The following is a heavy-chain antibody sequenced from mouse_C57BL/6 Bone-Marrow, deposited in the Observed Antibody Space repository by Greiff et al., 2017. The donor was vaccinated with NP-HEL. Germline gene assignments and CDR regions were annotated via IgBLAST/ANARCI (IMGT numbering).Heavy chain of an antibody. J-gene: IGHJ2*01. Sequence: QVQLQQPGAELVKPGASVKLSCKASGYTFTSYWMHWVKQRPGQGLVWIGMIHPNSGSTNYNEKFKSKATLTVDKSSSTAYMQLSSLTSEDSAVYYCASIYYGSSFDYWGQGTTLTVSS. CDR2: IHPNSGST. CDR3: ASIYYGSSFDY. CDR1: GYTFTSYW. D-gene: IGHD1-1*01. V-gene: IGHV1-64*01.